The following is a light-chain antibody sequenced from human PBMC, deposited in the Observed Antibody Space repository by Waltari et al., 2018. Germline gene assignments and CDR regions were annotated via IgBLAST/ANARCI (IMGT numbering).Light chain of an antibody. V-gene: IGLV2-11*01. J-gene: IGLJ2*01. CDR3: CSYAGSYTFVI. Sequence: QSALTQPRSVSGSPGQSVTISCTGTSGDVGNYNYVSWYQQLPNKAPKLMIYDVSERPSGVPDRFAGSKSGNTASLTISGLLSEDEADYYCCSYAGSYTFVIFGGGTKLTVL. CDR1: SGDVGNYNY. CDR2: DVS.